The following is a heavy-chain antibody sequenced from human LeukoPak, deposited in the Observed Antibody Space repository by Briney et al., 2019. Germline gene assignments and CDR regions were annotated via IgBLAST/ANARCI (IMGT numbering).Heavy chain of an antibody. J-gene: IGHJ5*01. V-gene: IGHV3-23*01. CDR1: GFTFSSYP. CDR2: ITSSGGT. CDR3: AKEDYRDHTTGFDS. D-gene: IGHD4-17*01. Sequence: GGSLRLSCAASGFTFSSYPVSWVRQAPGGGLEWVSAITSSGGTYYIASVRGRFIVSRDNSRNTLYLQMNGLTAEDTAIYYCAKEDYRDHTTGFDSWGQGTLVTVSS.